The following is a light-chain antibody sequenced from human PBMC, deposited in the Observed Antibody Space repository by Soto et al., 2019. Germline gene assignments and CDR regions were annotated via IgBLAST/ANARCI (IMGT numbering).Light chain of an antibody. CDR3: CAYAGMYTLK. CDR2: GNN. Sequence: QSVLTQPPSMSGAPGQRVTLSCTGSSSNIGAGYDVHWYQHLPGTAPKLLLFGNNNRPSGVPDRFSGSKSGTSASLAITGLQADDEAYYFCCAYAGMYTLKFGGGTKLTVL. J-gene: IGLJ2*01. V-gene: IGLV1-40*01. CDR1: SSNIGAGYD.